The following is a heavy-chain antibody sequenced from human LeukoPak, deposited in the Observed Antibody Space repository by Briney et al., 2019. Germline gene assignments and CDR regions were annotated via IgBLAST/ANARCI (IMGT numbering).Heavy chain of an antibody. D-gene: IGHD6-13*01. Sequence: GGSLRLSCAASGFTFSSYWMHWVRQVPGKGLVWVSRINSDGSSTSYADSVKGRFTISRDNAKNTLYLQTISLRAEDTAVYYCARGSWQQLVLWGVGYYFDYWGQGTLVTVSS. V-gene: IGHV3-74*01. CDR3: ARGSWQQLVLWGVGYYFDY. J-gene: IGHJ4*02. CDR1: GFTFSSYW. CDR2: INSDGSST.